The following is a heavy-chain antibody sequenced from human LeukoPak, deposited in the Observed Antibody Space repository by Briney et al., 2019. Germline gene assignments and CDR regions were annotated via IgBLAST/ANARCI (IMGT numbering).Heavy chain of an antibody. J-gene: IGHJ4*02. Sequence: GASVTVSCKASGYTFTGYYMHWVRQAPGQGLEWMGWINPNSGGTNYAQKFQGRVTMTRDTSISTAYMELSRLRSDDTAVYYCARDESVLWFGELLYLFDYWGQGTLVTVSS. CDR1: GYTFTGYY. CDR2: INPNSGGT. D-gene: IGHD3-10*01. CDR3: ARDESVLWFGELLYLFDY. V-gene: IGHV1-2*02.